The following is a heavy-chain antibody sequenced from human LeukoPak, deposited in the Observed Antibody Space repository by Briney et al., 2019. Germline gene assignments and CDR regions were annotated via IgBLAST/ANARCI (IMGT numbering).Heavy chain of an antibody. CDR1: GYSFTSYW. Sequence: GESLKISCQGSGYSFTSYWIGWGRQMPGKGLEWMGIIYPGDSDTRYSPSFQGQVNISADKSISTAYLQWSSLKASDTAMYFCARRSSVAVRLFDYWGQGTLVTVSS. V-gene: IGHV5-51*01. J-gene: IGHJ4*02. D-gene: IGHD6-6*01. CDR3: ARRSSVAVRLFDY. CDR2: IYPGDSDT.